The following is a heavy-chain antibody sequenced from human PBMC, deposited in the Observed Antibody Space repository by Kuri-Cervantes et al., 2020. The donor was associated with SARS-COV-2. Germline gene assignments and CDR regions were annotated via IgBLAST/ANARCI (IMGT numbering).Heavy chain of an antibody. CDR1: GGSFSGYY. D-gene: IGHD6-19*01. CDR3: ARGRDKRYSSGSYYYYSMDV. Sequence: SETLSLTCAVYGGSFSGYYWSWIRQPSGKGLEWIGEINHSGSTNYNPSLKSRVTISVDTSKNQFSLKLSSVTAADTAVYYCARGRDKRYSSGSYYYYSMDVWGQGTTVTVSS. V-gene: IGHV4-34*01. CDR2: INHSGST. J-gene: IGHJ6*02.